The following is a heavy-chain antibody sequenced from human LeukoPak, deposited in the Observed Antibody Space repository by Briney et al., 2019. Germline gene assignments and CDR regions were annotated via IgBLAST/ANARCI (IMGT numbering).Heavy chain of an antibody. D-gene: IGHD1-14*01. CDR2: INPNSGGT. V-gene: IGHV1-2*02. CDR1: GYTFTGYY. J-gene: IGHJ4*02. Sequence: ASVKVSCKASGYTFTGYYMHWVRQAPGQGLEWMGWINPNSGGTNYAQKFQGRVTMTRDTSISTAYMELSRLRSDDTAVYYCARDLNRAGGQRFDYWGQGTLVTVSS. CDR3: ARDLNRAGGQRFDY.